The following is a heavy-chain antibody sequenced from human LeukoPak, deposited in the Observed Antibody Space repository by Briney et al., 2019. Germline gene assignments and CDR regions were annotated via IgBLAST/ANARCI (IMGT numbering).Heavy chain of an antibody. Sequence: GGSLRLSCAASGFTFSTYAMNWVRQAPGKGLEWVSIINGNGGNTFYADAVKGRFTISRDNSKNTLYLQMNNLRDEDTAVYYCAKDPPCSGGTCYGYFESWGQGALVTVSS. CDR2: INGNGGNT. D-gene: IGHD2-15*01. CDR1: GFTFSTYA. V-gene: IGHV3-23*01. J-gene: IGHJ4*02. CDR3: AKDPPCSGGTCYGYFES.